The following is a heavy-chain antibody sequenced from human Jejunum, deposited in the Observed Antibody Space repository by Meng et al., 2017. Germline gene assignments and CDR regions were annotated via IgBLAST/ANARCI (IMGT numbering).Heavy chain of an antibody. J-gene: IGHJ4*02. Sequence: SETLSLTCTVSGGSISSYYWSWIRQPPGKGLEWIGYIYYSGSTNYNPSLKSRVTIPVDTSKNQFSLKLSSVTVADTAVYYCARGHDYGDYWGQGTLVTVSS. V-gene: IGHV4-59*01. CDR1: GGSISSYY. CDR2: IYYSGST. CDR3: ARGHDYGDY.